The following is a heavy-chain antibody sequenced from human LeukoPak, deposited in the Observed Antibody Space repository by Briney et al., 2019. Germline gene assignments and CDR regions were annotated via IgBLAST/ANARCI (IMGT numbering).Heavy chain of an antibody. CDR3: ARVGDWNDLVY. D-gene: IGHD1-1*01. CDR1: GGSISSYY. V-gene: IGHV4-59*01. CDR2: ISYSGST. J-gene: IGHJ4*02. Sequence: SGTLSLTCTVSGGSISSYYWSWIRQPPGKGLEWIGYISYSGSTNFNPSLKSRVTISVDTSKNQFSLKLSSVTAADTAVYYCARVGDWNDLVYWGQGTLVTVSS.